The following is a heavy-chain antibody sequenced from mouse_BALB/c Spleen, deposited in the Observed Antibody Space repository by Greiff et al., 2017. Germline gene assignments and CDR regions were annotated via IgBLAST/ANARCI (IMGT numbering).Heavy chain of an antibody. CDR2: IDPANGNT. CDR3: ASGGSYAMDY. V-gene: IGHV14-3*02. J-gene: IGHJ4*01. CDR1: GFNIKDTY. Sequence: EVKLEESGAELVKPGASVKLSCTASGFNIKDTYMHWVKQRPEQGLEWIGRIDPANGNTKYDPKFQGKATITADTSSNTAYLQLSSLTSEDTAVYYCASGGSYAMDYWGQGTSVTVSS.